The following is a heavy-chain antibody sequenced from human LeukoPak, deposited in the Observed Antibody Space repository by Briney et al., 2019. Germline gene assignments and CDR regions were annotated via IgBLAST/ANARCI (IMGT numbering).Heavy chain of an antibody. D-gene: IGHD5-18*01. CDR2: IIPIFGTA. CDR3: ARDRVQLWFDNYYYMDV. Sequence: GASVKVSCKASGGTFSSYAISWVPQAPRQRLEWMGRIIPIFGTANYAQKFQGRVTITADKSTSTAYMELSSLRSGDTAVYYCARDRVQLWFDNYYYMDVWGKGTTVTVSS. CDR1: GGTFSSYA. V-gene: IGHV1-69*06. J-gene: IGHJ6*03.